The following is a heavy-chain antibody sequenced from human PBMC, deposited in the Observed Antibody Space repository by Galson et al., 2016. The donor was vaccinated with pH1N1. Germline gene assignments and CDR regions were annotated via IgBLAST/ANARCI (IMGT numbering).Heavy chain of an antibody. CDR2: MYPGDSDI. Sequence: QSGAEVKKPGESLKISCKCSGYTFTRHWIGWVRQTPGKGLEWMGIMYPGDSDIKYNPAFQGQVTISADKSIDTAYLQWSSLKASDTAMYYCARVLTLGSGSNFNPRPFNYWGQGALITVSS. CDR3: ARVLTLGSGSNFNPRPFNY. D-gene: IGHD3-10*01. J-gene: IGHJ4*02. V-gene: IGHV5-51*01. CDR1: GYTFTRHW.